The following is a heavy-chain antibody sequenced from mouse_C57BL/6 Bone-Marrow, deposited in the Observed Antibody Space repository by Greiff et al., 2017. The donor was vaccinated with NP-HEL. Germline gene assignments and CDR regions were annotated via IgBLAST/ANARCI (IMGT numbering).Heavy chain of an antibody. D-gene: IGHD1-1*01. CDR3: TTFVGRGAY. V-gene: IGHV14-4*01. CDR1: GFNIKDDY. Sequence: EVQLQQSGAELVRPGASVKLSCTASGFNIKDDYMHWVKQRPEQGLEWIGWIDPENGDTEYASKFQGKATITADTSSNTAYLQLSSLTSEDTAVYYCTTFVGRGAYWGQGTLVTVTA. J-gene: IGHJ3*01. CDR2: IDPENGDT.